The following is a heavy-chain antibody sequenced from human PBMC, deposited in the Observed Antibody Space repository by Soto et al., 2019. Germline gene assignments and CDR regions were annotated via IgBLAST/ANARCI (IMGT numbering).Heavy chain of an antibody. D-gene: IGHD3-10*01. CDR2: IYYSGST. CDR3: ARVVITMVRGVIFYYFDY. V-gene: IGHV4-30-4*01. Sequence: SETLSLTCTVSGGSISSGDYYRSWIRQPPGKGLEWIGYIYYSGSTYYNPSLKSRVTISVDTSKNQFSLKLSSVTAADTAVYYCARVVITMVRGVIFYYFDYWGQGTLVTVSS. J-gene: IGHJ4*02. CDR1: GGSISSGDYY.